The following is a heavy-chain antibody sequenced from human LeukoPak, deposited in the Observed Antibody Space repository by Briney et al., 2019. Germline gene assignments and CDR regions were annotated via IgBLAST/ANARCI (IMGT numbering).Heavy chain of an antibody. CDR2: ISAYNGNT. V-gene: IGHV1-18*01. CDR3: ARSGGAGWRYYYYYYMDV. D-gene: IGHD6-19*01. J-gene: IGHJ6*03. CDR1: GYTFTSYG. Sequence: ASVKVSCKASGYTFTSYGISWVRQAPGQGLEWMGWISAYNGNTNYAQKLQGSVTMTIDTSTSTAYMELRSLRSDDTAVYYCARSGGAGWRYYYYYYMDVWGKGTTVTVSS.